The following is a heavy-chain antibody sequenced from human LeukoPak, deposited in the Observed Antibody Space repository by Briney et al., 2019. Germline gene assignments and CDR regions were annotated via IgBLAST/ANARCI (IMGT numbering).Heavy chain of an antibody. CDR2: IKQDGSEK. D-gene: IGHD3-22*01. CDR1: GFTFSSYW. Sequence: GGSLRLSCAASGFTFSSYWMSWVRRAPGKGLEWVANIKQDGSEKYYVDSVKGRFTISRDNAKNSLYLQMNSLRAEDTAVYYCATYSSLNRREFQYWGQGTLLTVSS. V-gene: IGHV3-7*01. J-gene: IGHJ1*01. CDR3: ATYSSLNRREFQY.